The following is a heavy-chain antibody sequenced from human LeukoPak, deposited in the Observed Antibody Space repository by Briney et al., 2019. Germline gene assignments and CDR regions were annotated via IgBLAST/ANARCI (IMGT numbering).Heavy chain of an antibody. J-gene: IGHJ4*02. D-gene: IGHD3-10*01. CDR1: GFSFSNAW. Sequence: GGSLRLSCVASGFSFSNAWMSWVRQAPGKGLEWVGRIKSKTNGGTTDYAAPVKGRFTISRDDSKNTLYLQMNSLKPEDTAVYYCTRDGSYFDYWGQGTLVTVSS. CDR2: IKSKTNGGTT. V-gene: IGHV3-15*01. CDR3: TRDGSYFDY.